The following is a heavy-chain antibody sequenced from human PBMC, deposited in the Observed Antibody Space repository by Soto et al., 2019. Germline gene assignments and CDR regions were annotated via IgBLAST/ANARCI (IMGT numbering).Heavy chain of an antibody. Sequence: ASVKVSCKASGYTFTSYAMNWVRQAPGQGLEWMGWINTNTGNPTYAQGFTGRFVFSLDTSVSTAYLQICSLKAEDTAVYYCARDVIVLVPAAVYYGMDVWGQGTTVTVSS. D-gene: IGHD2-2*01. CDR2: INTNTGNP. V-gene: IGHV7-4-1*01. CDR1: GYTFTSYA. J-gene: IGHJ6*02. CDR3: ARDVIVLVPAAVYYGMDV.